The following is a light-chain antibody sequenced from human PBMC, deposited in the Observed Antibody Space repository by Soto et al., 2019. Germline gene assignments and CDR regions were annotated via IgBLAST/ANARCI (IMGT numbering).Light chain of an antibody. CDR3: HQYSTYSRT. CDR1: QRISSW. CDR2: KAS. Sequence: DIQMTQSPSTLSASVGDRVTITCRASQRISSWLAWYQQKPGKAPKLLIYKASSLESGVPSRFSGSGSGTEFTLTISSLQPDDFATYECHQYSTYSRTFGQGTKVEIK. J-gene: IGKJ1*01. V-gene: IGKV1-5*03.